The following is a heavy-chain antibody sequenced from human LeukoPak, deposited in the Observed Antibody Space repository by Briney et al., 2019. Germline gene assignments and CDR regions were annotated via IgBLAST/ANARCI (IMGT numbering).Heavy chain of an antibody. V-gene: IGHV3-7*01. CDR3: RRDVWFSFDY. CDR2: IKPDGSDK. CDR1: GFTFSGHW. D-gene: IGHD3-10*01. J-gene: IGHJ4*02. Sequence: GGSLRLSCAASGFTFSGHWLSWVRQAPGKGLEWVAKIKPDGSDKYYVDSVKGRLTISRDNTKDSLYLQMDSLRADDTAVYYCRRDVWFSFDYWGQGTLVTVSS.